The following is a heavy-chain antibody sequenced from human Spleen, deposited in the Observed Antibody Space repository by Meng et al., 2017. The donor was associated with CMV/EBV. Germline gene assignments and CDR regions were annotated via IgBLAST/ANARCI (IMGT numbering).Heavy chain of an antibody. CDR2: INPNSGGT. CDR1: GYPFTGYY. D-gene: IGHD5-24*01. Sequence: ASVKVSCKASGYPFTGYYMHWVRQAPGQGLEWMGWINPNSGGTNYAQKFQGRVTMTRDTSISTAYMELSSLRSDDTAVYYCARVIGDEYGMDLWGQGTTVTVSS. V-gene: IGHV1-2*02. J-gene: IGHJ6*02. CDR3: ARVIGDEYGMDL.